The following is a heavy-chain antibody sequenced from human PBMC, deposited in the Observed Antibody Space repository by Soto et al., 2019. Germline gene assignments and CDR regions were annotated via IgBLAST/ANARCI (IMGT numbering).Heavy chain of an antibody. CDR2: IDPSDSFT. CDR1: GYSFTSYW. CDR3: ARAAFCIGGYSSGIDF. D-gene: IGHD6-19*01. Sequence: PGESLKISCKGSGYSFTSYWISWVRQMPGKGLEWMGRIDPSDSFTNYSPSFQGHVTISADKSINTAYLQWSSLKASDTAVYYCARAAFCIGGYSSGIDFWGQGTMVTVSS. V-gene: IGHV5-10-1*01. J-gene: IGHJ3*01.